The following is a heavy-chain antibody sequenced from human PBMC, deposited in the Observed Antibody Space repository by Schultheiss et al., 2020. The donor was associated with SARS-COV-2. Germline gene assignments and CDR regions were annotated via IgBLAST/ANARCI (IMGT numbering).Heavy chain of an antibody. V-gene: IGHV4-61*01. J-gene: IGHJ3*02. CDR1: GYSISSGYY. Sequence: SETLSLTCAVSGYSISSGYYWSWIRQPPGKGLEWIGYIYYSGSTNYNPSLKSRVTISVDTSKNQFSLKLSSVTAADTAVYYCAREGADSSGYYFKVTDAFDIWGQGTMVTVSS. CDR2: IYYSGST. D-gene: IGHD3-22*01. CDR3: AREGADSSGYYFKVTDAFDI.